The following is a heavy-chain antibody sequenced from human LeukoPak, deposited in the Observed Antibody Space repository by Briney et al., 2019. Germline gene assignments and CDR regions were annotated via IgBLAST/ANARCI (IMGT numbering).Heavy chain of an antibody. J-gene: IGHJ4*02. CDR2: ISGSGGST. Sequence: GGSLRLSCAASGFTFSSYAMSWVRQAPGKGLEWVSAISGSGGSTYYADSVKGRFTISRDNSKNTLYLQMSSLRAEDTAVYYCAKVKTGYYMLDYWGQGTLVTVSS. V-gene: IGHV3-23*01. CDR3: AKVKTGYYMLDY. D-gene: IGHD3-9*01. CDR1: GFTFSSYA.